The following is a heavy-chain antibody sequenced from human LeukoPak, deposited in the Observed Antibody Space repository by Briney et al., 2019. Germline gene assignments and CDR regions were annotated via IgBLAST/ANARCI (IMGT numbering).Heavy chain of an antibody. Sequence: GGSLRLSCAASGFTFSRYWMSWVSQAPGKGLEWVANIKQDGSEKYYVDCVKGRFTISRNNAKNSLYLQMNSLRAEDTAVYYCARGRQQLVGYYYMDVWGKGTTVTISS. V-gene: IGHV3-7*01. D-gene: IGHD6-13*01. CDR3: ARGRQQLVGYYYMDV. CDR2: IKQDGSEK. J-gene: IGHJ6*03. CDR1: GFTFSRYW.